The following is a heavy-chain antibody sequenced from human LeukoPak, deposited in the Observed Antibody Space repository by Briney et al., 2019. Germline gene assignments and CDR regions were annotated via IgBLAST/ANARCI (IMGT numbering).Heavy chain of an antibody. CDR2: IYYSGST. CDR1: GGSISSYY. V-gene: IGHV4-59*08. Sequence: SETLSLTCTVSGGSISSYYWSWIRQPPGKGLEWIGCIYYSGSTNYNPSLKSRVTISVDMSKNQFSLKLSSVTAADTAVYYCASSLTTVDYVGWGQGTLVTVSS. J-gene: IGHJ4*02. D-gene: IGHD4-17*01. CDR3: ASSLTTVDYVG.